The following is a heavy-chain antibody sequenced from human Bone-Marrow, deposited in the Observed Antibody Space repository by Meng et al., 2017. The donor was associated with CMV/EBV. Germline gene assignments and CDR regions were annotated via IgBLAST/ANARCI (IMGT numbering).Heavy chain of an antibody. CDR3: ARGFSLEWLTIRMGYYYYGMDV. V-gene: IGHV1-69*05. Sequence: SVKVSCKASGGTFSSYAISWVRQAPGQGLEWMGGIIPIFGTANYAQKFQGRVTITTDESTSTAYMELSSLRSVDTAVYYCARGFSLEWLTIRMGYYYYGMDVWGQGTTVTVSS. D-gene: IGHD3-3*01. J-gene: IGHJ6*02. CDR1: GGTFSSYA. CDR2: IIPIFGTA.